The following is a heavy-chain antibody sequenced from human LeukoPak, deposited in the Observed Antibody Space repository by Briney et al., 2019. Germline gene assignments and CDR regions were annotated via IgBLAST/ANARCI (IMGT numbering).Heavy chain of an antibody. CDR3: VRDQGTWEYDY. D-gene: IGHD1-1*01. Sequence: GGSLRLSCADSGYIFSSYEMNWVRQAPGKGLEWVSYINSGGSSIYYAVSVRGRFTISRDNAKNSLYLQMNTLRAEDTAVYYCVRDQGTWEYDYWGQGTLVTVSS. CDR1: GYIFSSYE. V-gene: IGHV3-48*03. CDR2: INSGGSSI. J-gene: IGHJ4*02.